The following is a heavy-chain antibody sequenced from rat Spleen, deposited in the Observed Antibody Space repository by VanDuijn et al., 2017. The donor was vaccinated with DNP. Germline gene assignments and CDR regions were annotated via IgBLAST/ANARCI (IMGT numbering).Heavy chain of an antibody. CDR2: INKDSRTI. CDR3: VREKYGVDY. V-gene: IGHV4-2*01. J-gene: IGHJ2*01. CDR1: GFNFNDYW. Sequence: EVQLVESGGGLVQPGRSLKLSCTASGFNFNDYWMGWVRQAPGKGLDWIGEINKDSRTIKYAPSLRDKFAISRDNAQKTLYLQMSKLGSEDTAFYYCVREKYGVDYWGQGVMVTVSS. D-gene: IGHD4-3*01.